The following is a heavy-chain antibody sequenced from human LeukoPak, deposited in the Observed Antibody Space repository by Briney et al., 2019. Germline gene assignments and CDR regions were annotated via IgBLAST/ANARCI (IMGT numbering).Heavy chain of an antibody. V-gene: IGHV3-48*01. CDR3: AREGIVDTAMAIERFDP. CDR2: ISSSSSTI. J-gene: IGHJ5*02. CDR1: GFTFSSYS. D-gene: IGHD5-18*01. Sequence: GGSLRLSCAASGFTFSSYSMNWVRQAPGKGLEWVSYISSSSSTIYYADSVKGRFTISRDNAKNSLYLQMNRLRAEDTAVYYCAREGIVDTAMAIERFDPWGQGTLVTVSS.